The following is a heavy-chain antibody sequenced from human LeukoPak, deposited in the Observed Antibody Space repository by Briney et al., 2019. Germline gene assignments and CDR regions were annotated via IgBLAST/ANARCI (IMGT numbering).Heavy chain of an antibody. J-gene: IGHJ6*03. V-gene: IGHV1-18*01. CDR2: ISAYNGNT. CDR1: GYTCTSYG. CDR3: VRRRLIQQKRNDYYYYYLDV. D-gene: IGHD5-18*01. Sequence: ASVKVSCKASGYTCTSYGISWVRQAPGQGLEWMGWISAYNGNTNYAQKLQGRVTMTTDTSTRTASMVLRRLRSGDTGVYYCVRRRLIQQKRNDYYYYYLDVWGKGTTVTVSS.